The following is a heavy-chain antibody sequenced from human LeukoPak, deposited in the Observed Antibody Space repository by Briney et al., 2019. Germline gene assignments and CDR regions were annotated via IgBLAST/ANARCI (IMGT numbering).Heavy chain of an antibody. Sequence: GGSLRLSCAASVSTLNTYWMTWFRQTAGKGLEWVASLKQDGSGRYYVDSVKGRFTISRDNTENSLYLQMNSLRAEDTAVYYCARETRGLVGSYWGRGTLVTVSP. CDR3: ARETRGLVGSY. CDR2: LKQDGSGR. J-gene: IGHJ4*02. CDR1: VSTLNTYW. V-gene: IGHV3-7*05. D-gene: IGHD2-8*02.